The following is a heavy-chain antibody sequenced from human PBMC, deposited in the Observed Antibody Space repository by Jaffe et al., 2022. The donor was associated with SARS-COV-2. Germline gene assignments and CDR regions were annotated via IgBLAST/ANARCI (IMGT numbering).Heavy chain of an antibody. Sequence: QVQLVQSGAEVKKPGSSVKVSCKASGGTFSSYTISWVRQAPGQGLEWMGRIIPILGIANYAQKFQGRVTITADKSTSTAYMELSSLRSEDTAVYYCARAPYIIAVRDYYYYGMDVWGQGTTVTVSS. J-gene: IGHJ6*02. D-gene: IGHD6-19*01. CDR3: ARAPYIIAVRDYYYYGMDV. CDR1: GGTFSSYT. CDR2: IIPILGIA. V-gene: IGHV1-69*02.